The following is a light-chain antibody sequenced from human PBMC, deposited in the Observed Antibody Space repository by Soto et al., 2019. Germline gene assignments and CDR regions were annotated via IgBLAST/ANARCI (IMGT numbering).Light chain of an antibody. J-gene: IGKJ3*01. CDR3: QQRSNWPPIFS. CDR1: QSVTSY. CDR2: DAS. V-gene: IGKV3-11*01. Sequence: EIVLTQSPATLSLSPGERATLTCRASQSVTSYLAWYQQKPGQAPRLLIYDASSRATDIPARFSGSGSGTHFTRTISSLEPEDFAVYYCQQRSNWPPIFSFGPGTKVDIK.